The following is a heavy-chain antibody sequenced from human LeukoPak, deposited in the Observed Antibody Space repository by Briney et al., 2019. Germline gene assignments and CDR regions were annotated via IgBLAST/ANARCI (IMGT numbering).Heavy chain of an antibody. D-gene: IGHD3-3*01. Sequence: GGSLRLSCAASGFTFSSYSMNWVRQAPGKGLEWVSSISSSSSYIYYADSVKGRFTISRDNAKNSLYLQMNSLRAEDTAVYYCARGSATDYYDFWSGPYYFDYWGQGTLVTVSS. CDR1: GFTFSSYS. J-gene: IGHJ4*02. V-gene: IGHV3-21*01. CDR3: ARGSATDYYDFWSGPYYFDY. CDR2: ISSSSSYI.